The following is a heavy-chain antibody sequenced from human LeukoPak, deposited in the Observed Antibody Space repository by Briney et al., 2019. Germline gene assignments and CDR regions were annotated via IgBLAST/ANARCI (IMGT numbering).Heavy chain of an antibody. J-gene: IGHJ4*02. D-gene: IGHD6-13*01. Sequence: GGSLRLSCAGSGFIFSDYSMSWVRQAPGKGLEWISYISLSGSSIYYADSIEGRFTISRDNAKNSLYLQMNSLRAEDTAVYYCAKGEQLVDYWGQGTLVTVSS. CDR1: GFIFSDYS. V-gene: IGHV3-48*01. CDR2: ISLSGSSI. CDR3: AKGEQLVDY.